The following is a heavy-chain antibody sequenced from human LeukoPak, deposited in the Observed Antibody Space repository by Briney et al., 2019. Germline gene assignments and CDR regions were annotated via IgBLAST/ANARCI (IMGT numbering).Heavy chain of an antibody. Sequence: PSETLSLTCAVYGGSFSGYYWSWIRQPPGKGLEWIGEINHSGSTNYNPSLKSRVTISVDTSKNQFSLKLSPVTAADTAVYYCARLRGVYSGYDSVWGKGTTVTVSS. CDR3: ARLRGVYSGYDSV. CDR2: INHSGST. CDR1: GGSFSGYY. V-gene: IGHV4-34*01. J-gene: IGHJ6*04. D-gene: IGHD5-12*01.